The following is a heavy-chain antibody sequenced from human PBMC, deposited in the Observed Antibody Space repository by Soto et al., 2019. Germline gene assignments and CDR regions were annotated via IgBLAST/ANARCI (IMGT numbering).Heavy chain of an antibody. J-gene: IGHJ3*02. CDR2: IGTAGDT. Sequence: LACAASGFTVRIYDMHVALQATGKGLEWVSAIGTAGDTYYPGSVKGRFTISRENAKNSLYLQMNSLRAGDTAVYYCARSAIDRDAFDIWGQGTMVTVSS. CDR1: GFTVRIYD. CDR3: ARSAIDRDAFDI. V-gene: IGHV3-13*01.